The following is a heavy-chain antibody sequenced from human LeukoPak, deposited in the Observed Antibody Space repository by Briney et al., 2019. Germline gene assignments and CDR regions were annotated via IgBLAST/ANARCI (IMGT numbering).Heavy chain of an antibody. J-gene: IGHJ4*02. V-gene: IGHV3-30*02. CDR3: ARHGSYPTPLSFDY. CDR1: GFRFSSYG. CDR2: IRNDGSNT. D-gene: IGHD1-26*01. Sequence: GGSLHLSCAASGFRFSSYGMHWLRQAPGKGLEWVAFIRNDGSNTYYADSVKGRFTISRDNSKNTLYLQMNSLRAEDTAVYYCARHGSYPTPLSFDYWGQGTLVTVSS.